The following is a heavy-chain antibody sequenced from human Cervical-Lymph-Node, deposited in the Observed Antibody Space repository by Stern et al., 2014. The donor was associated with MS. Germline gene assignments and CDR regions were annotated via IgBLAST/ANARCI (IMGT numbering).Heavy chain of an antibody. V-gene: IGHV1-46*01. J-gene: IGHJ4*02. CDR1: GHTVTSYS. CDR3: ATPLPYAL. CDR2: FSPSANRT. D-gene: IGHD4-17*01. Sequence: VQLEESGTEVRKPGASVKISCKTSGHTVTSYSLHWIRQAPGQGLEWIAVFSPSANRTTLAQKVQGRVTVTWDTSTSTLYLGLSSLRSDDTAVYYCATPLPYALWGQGTLVTVSS.